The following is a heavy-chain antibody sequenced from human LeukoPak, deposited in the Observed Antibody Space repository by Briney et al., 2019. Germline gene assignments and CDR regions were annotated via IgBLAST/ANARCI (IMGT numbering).Heavy chain of an antibody. D-gene: IGHD1-26*01. J-gene: IGHJ4*02. CDR2: ISTYNGNT. V-gene: IGHV1-18*01. CDR1: GYTFTSYG. CDR3: ARSGEWEPTYYFDY. Sequence: SVKVSFKASGYTFTSYGISWVRPAPGQGLEWMGWISTYNGNTNYAQKLQGSITMTTDTSTSTAYMELRSVRSDDTAVYYCARSGEWEPTYYFDYWGQGTLVTVSS.